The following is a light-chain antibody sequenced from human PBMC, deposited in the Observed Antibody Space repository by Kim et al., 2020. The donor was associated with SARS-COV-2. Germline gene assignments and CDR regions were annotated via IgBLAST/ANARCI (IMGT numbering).Light chain of an antibody. V-gene: IGLV3-9*01. J-gene: IGLJ2*01. CDR2: RDN. CDR3: QVWDSMTAHVV. Sequence: SYELTQPLSVSVALGQTARITCGGNNIGSENVHWYQQKPGQAPVVVIYRDNNRPSGIPERFSGSNSENTATLTISRAQAGDEAEYYCQVWDSMTAHVVCGGGT. CDR1: NIGSEN.